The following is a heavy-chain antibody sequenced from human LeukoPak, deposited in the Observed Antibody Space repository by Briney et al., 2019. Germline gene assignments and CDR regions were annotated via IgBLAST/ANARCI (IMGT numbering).Heavy chain of an antibody. CDR2: VNHSGST. CDR1: GESFSGYF. Sequence: SETLSLTCAVYGESFSGYFWTWIRQPPGKGLEWIGEVNHSGSTNYNPSLKSRVTISGDTSKNQFSLKMRSVTAAETAVYYCARAPDTVAIDYWGQGTLVTVSS. V-gene: IGHV4-34*01. D-gene: IGHD5-12*01. J-gene: IGHJ4*02. CDR3: ARAPDTVAIDY.